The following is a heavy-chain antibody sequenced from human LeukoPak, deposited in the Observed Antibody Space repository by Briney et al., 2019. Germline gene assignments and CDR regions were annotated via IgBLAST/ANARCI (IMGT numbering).Heavy chain of an antibody. CDR1: GFTFSGYG. CDR2: ISYDGSNK. CDR3: AKDSAPYCSGGSRYGKLRDPDYYFDY. D-gene: IGHD2-15*01. Sequence: GGSLRLSCAASGFTFSGYGMHWVRQAPGKGLEWVAVISYDGSNKYYADSVKGRFTISRDNSKNTLYLQMNSLRAEDTAVYYCAKDSAPYCSGGSRYGKLRDPDYYFDYWGQGTLVTVSS. J-gene: IGHJ4*02. V-gene: IGHV3-30*18.